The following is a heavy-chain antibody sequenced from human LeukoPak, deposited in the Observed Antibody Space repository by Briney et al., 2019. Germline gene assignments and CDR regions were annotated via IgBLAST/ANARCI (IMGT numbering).Heavy chain of an antibody. D-gene: IGHD1-1*01. CDR2: IYTSGST. CDR3: AREQGTGTSSGYFDY. J-gene: IGHJ4*02. CDR1: GGSISNYY. Sequence: SETLSLTCAVSGGSISNYYWSWIRQPAGNGLEWIGRIYTSGSTHYNPSLKSRVTMSVDPSKNQFSLKLNSVTAADTAVYYCAREQGTGTSSGYFDYWGQGTLVTVSS. V-gene: IGHV4-4*07.